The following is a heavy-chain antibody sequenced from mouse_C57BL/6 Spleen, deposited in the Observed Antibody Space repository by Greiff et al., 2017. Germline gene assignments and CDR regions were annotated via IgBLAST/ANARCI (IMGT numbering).Heavy chain of an antibody. V-gene: IGHV1-22*01. CDR3: ARGDYYGSSWFFDC. D-gene: IGHD1-1*01. Sequence: EVQLQQSGPELVKPGASVKMSCKASGYTFTDYNMHWVKQSHGKSLEWIGYINPNNGGTSYNQKFKGKATLTVNTSSSTAYMELRSLTSEDSAVYYCARGDYYGSSWFFDCWGKGTTLTVSS. J-gene: IGHJ2*01. CDR2: INPNNGGT. CDR1: GYTFTDYN.